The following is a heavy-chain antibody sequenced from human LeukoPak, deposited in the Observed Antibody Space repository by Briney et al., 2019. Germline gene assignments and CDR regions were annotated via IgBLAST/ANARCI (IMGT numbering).Heavy chain of an antibody. J-gene: IGHJ6*03. D-gene: IGHD2-15*01. Sequence: ASVKVSCKASGYIFTDYAIHWLRQAPGQRPEWMGWMNGGNGNTKYSQKFQGRITLIRDTSAATAYMELSSLRHDDLAVYYCARGRGASGSNRDFYYYYMDVWGKGTTVTVSS. CDR2: MNGGNGNT. CDR1: GYIFTDYA. V-gene: IGHV1-3*01. CDR3: ARGRGASGSNRDFYYYYMDV.